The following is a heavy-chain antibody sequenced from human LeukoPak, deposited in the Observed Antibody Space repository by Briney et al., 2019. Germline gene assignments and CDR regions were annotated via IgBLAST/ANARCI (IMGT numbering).Heavy chain of an antibody. Sequence: PSETLPLTCTVSGGSISSSYWSWIRQPPGKGLEWIGYIYYTGSTNYNPSLQSRVTISVDTSKNQFSLKLSSVTAADTAMYYCARLKGYSSGWYPSYYFDYWGQGTLVTVSS. V-gene: IGHV4-59*08. CDR2: IYYTGST. CDR1: GGSISSSY. CDR3: ARLKGYSSGWYPSYYFDY. D-gene: IGHD6-19*01. J-gene: IGHJ4*02.